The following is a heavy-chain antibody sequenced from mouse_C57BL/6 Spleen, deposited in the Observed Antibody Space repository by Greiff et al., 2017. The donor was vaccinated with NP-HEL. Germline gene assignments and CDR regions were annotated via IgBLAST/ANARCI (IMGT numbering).Heavy chain of an antibody. V-gene: IGHV3-6*01. D-gene: IGHD3-3*01. J-gene: IGHJ3*01. Sequence: DVQLQESGPGLVKPSQSLSLTCSVTGYSITSGYYWNWIRQFPGNKLEWMGYISYDGSNNYNPSLKNRISITRDTSKNQFFLKLNSVTTEDTATYYCARVGTIAYWGQGTLVTVSA. CDR1: GYSITSGYY. CDR2: ISYDGSN. CDR3: ARVGTIAY.